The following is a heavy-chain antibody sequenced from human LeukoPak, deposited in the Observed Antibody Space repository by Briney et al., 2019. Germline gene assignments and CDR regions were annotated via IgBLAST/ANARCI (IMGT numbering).Heavy chain of an antibody. D-gene: IGHD1-26*01. CDR2: IYPGDSDT. J-gene: IGHJ3*01. CDR3: ARRWATEDAYDV. Sequence: GESLKISCKGSGYNFNNSWIGWVRQMPGKGLEWMGLIYPGDSDTRYSPSFQGQVTISVDRSKTTAYVQWSSLKASDTAIYYCARRWATEDAYDVWGQGTMVTVSS. CDR1: GYNFNNSW. V-gene: IGHV5-51*01.